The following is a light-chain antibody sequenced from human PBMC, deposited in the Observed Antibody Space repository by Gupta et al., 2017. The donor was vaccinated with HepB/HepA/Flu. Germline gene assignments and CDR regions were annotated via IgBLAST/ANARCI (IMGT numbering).Light chain of an antibody. J-gene: IGKJ4*02. CDR1: QSISSY. V-gene: IGKV1-39*01. Sequence: DIQMTQSPSSLSASVGDRVTITCRASQSISSYLHGYQQKPGKVPKLLIYAASSLQSGVPSRCISSGCGTDXTLTISXLQQEDFAAYYCQQHDSSPPSTFGXGTQVEIK. CDR3: QQHDSSPPST. CDR2: AAS.